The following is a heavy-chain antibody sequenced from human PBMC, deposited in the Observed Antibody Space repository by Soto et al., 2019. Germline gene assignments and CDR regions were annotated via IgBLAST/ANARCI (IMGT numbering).Heavy chain of an antibody. Sequence: QTLSLTCAISGDSVSRNSAAWNWIRQSPSRGLEWLGRTYYRSKWHNDYAVSVKGRITINPDASKNQFSLQLNSVTPEDTAVYYCARDHSSGWPSNAFDIWDQGTMVTVSS. CDR2: TYYRSKWHN. J-gene: IGHJ3*02. V-gene: IGHV6-1*01. CDR1: GDSVSRNSAA. CDR3: ARDHSSGWPSNAFDI. D-gene: IGHD6-19*01.